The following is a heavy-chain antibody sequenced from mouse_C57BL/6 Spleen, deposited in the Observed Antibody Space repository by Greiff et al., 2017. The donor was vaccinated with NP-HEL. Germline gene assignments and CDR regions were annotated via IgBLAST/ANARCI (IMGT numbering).Heavy chain of an antibody. CDR1: GFSLTSYG. Sequence: QVQLQQSGPGLVQPSQSLSITCTVSGFSLTSYGVHWVRQSPGKGLEWLGVIWSGGSTDYNAAFISRLSISKDNSKSQVFFKMNSLQADDTAIYYCARQEVSYWYFDVWGTGTTVTVSS. CDR2: IWSGGST. CDR3: ARQEVSYWYFDV. J-gene: IGHJ1*03. V-gene: IGHV2-2*01.